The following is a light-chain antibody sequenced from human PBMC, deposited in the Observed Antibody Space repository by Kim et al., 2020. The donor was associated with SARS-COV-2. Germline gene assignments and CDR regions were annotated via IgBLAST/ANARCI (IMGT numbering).Light chain of an antibody. J-gene: IGLJ1*01. CDR3: AAWDDSLSVHYV. Sequence: QSVLTQPHSASGTPGQRVTISCSGSSSNIGSNYVYWYQQLPGTATKLLIYRNNQRSSGVPDRLSGSKSGTSASLAISGLRSEDEADYYCAAWDDSLSVHYVFGTGTKVTVL. CDR1: SSNIGSNY. V-gene: IGLV1-47*01. CDR2: RNN.